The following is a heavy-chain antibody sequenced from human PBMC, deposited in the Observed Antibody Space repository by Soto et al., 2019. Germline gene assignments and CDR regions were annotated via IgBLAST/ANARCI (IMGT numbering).Heavy chain of an antibody. Sequence: GGFPKISPPGSWYPLSHHWNCCGGPMPRKSLEWMGIIYPGDSDTRYSPSFQGQVTISADKSISTAYLQWSSLKASDTAMYYCARQGYDFWRSPPYGMDVWGQGTTVTV. CDR2: IYPGDSDT. D-gene: IGHD3-3*01. V-gene: IGHV5-51*01. CDR3: ARQGYDFWRSPPYGMDV. CDR1: WYPLSHHW. J-gene: IGHJ6*02.